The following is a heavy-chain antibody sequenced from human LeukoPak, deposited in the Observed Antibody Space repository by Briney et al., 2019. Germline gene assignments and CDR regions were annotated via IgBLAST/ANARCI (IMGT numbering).Heavy chain of an antibody. Sequence: SVKVSCKASGYTFTSYAISWVRQAPGQGLEWMGGIIPIFGTANYAQKFQGRVTITADKSTSTAYMELSSLRSEDTAVYYCARSHGSYCSGGSCYSWDNNWFDPWGQGTLVTVSS. CDR3: ARSHGSYCSGGSCYSWDNNWFDP. D-gene: IGHD2-15*01. CDR2: IIPIFGTA. V-gene: IGHV1-69*06. CDR1: GYTFTSYA. J-gene: IGHJ5*02.